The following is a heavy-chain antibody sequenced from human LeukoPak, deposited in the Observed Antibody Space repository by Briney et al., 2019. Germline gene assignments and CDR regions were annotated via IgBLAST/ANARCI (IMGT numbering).Heavy chain of an antibody. V-gene: IGHV3-74*01. CDR2: INSDGSST. Sequence: PGGSLRLSCVASGFTFSSYWMHWVRQAPGKGLVWVSRINSDGSSTSYADSVKGRFTISRDNAKNTLYLQMNSLRDEDTAVYYCARDLISGDYTFDYWGQGALVTVSS. D-gene: IGHD4-11*01. J-gene: IGHJ4*02. CDR3: ARDLISGDYTFDY. CDR1: GFTFSSYW.